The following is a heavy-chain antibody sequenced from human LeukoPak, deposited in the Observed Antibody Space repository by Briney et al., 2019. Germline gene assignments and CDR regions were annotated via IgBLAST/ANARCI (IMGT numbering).Heavy chain of an antibody. D-gene: IGHD6-13*01. CDR1: GESFSGYY. J-gene: IGHJ4*02. V-gene: IGHV4-34*01. CDR3: ARAPGPYTSSWQFDY. Sequence: PSETLSLTSAVYGESFSGYYWNWIRQPPGKGLEWIGEVHHSGSTKYNPSLKSRVTISVDASKNQFSLKLTSVTAADTAVYHCARAPGPYTSSWQFDYWGQGTLATVSS. CDR2: VHHSGST.